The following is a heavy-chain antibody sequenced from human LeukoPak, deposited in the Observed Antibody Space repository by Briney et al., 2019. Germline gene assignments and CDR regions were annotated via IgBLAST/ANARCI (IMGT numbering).Heavy chain of an antibody. CDR2: INPNSGGT. J-gene: IGHJ4*02. CDR3: ARDYEWLVRAD. D-gene: IGHD6-19*01. CDR1: GYTFTGYY. Sequence: ASVKVSCKASGYTFTGYYMHWGRQAPGQWLEWRGWINPNSGGTNYAQKFQGRVTRTRDQSISTAYMDLSRLRSDATAVYYCARDYEWLVRADWGQGTLVTVSS. V-gene: IGHV1-2*02.